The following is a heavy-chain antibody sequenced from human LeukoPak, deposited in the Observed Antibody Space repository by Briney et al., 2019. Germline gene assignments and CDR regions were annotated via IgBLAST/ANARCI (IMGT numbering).Heavy chain of an antibody. D-gene: IGHD2-21*02. J-gene: IGHJ4*02. CDR2: IIPILGIA. Sequence: ASVKVSCKASGGTFSSYTISWVRQAPGQGLEWMGRIIPILGIANYAQKFQGRVTITADKSTSTAYMELSSLRSEDTAVYYCASGGDSGRKAYYFDYWGQGTLVAVSS. CDR3: ASGGDSGRKAYYFDY. CDR1: GGTFSSYT. V-gene: IGHV1-69*02.